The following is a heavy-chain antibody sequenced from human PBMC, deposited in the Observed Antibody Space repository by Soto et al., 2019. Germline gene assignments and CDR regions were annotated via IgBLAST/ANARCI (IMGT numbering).Heavy chain of an antibody. V-gene: IGHV4-30-4*01. CDR3: ARVSGFVPLFSPKFAP. CDR1: GGSISSGDYY. D-gene: IGHD2-8*01. J-gene: IGHJ5*02. Sequence: SETLSLTCTVSGGSISSGDYYWSWIRQPPGKGLEWVGYISYSGNTYYNPSLKSRLSISVDTSKNQFSLKLSSVTAADTAMFYWARVSGFVPLFSPKFAPGGGGTLVTVSS. CDR2: ISYSGNT.